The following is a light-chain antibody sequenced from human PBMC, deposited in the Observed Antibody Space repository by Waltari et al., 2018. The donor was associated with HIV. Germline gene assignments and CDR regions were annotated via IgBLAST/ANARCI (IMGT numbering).Light chain of an antibody. CDR1: QDISNY. Sequence: DIPLTQSPSSLSASVGDRTTITCQATQDISNYLNWLQQKPGQAPELVIYDVSNLETGVPSRFSGSGSGTHFTFTITSLQPEDIGIFYCQEYDNLRRGFTFGPGT. V-gene: IGKV1-33*01. J-gene: IGKJ3*01. CDR3: QEYDNLRRGFT. CDR2: DVS.